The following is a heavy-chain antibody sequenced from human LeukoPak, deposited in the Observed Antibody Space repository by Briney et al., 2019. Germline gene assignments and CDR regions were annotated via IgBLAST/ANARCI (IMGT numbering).Heavy chain of an antibody. CDR2: IYISGST. CDR1: GGSISSYY. Sequence: PSETLSLPCTVSGGSISSYYWSWIRQPAGKGLVWIGRIYISGSTNHNPPLKSRVTMTVDTHKNQYFLKLSSGTAADTAVYYCARDGGYSYDAWDYWGQGTLVTVSS. V-gene: IGHV4-4*07. J-gene: IGHJ4*02. D-gene: IGHD5-18*01. CDR3: ARDGGYSYDAWDY.